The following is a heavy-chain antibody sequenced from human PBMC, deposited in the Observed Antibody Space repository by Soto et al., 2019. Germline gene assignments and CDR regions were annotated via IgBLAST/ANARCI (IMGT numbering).Heavy chain of an antibody. CDR1: GFTFSNYA. J-gene: IGHJ3*02. V-gene: IGHV3-23*01. Sequence: EVQLLESGGGLVQPGGSLRLSCAASGFTFSNYAMTWVRQAPGKGLEWVSAIGGSGGATYYADSVKGRFTVSRDNSKNTLYLQVNSLRAEDTAVYYCAQDYIGVIPDAFAIWGQGTMVTVSS. CDR3: AQDYIGVIPDAFAI. CDR2: IGGSGGAT. D-gene: IGHD3-16*02.